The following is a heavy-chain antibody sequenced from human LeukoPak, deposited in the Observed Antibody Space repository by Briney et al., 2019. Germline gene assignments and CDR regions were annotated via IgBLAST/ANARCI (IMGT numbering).Heavy chain of an antibody. CDR2: INPSRGST. CDR1: GYTFTSYY. V-gene: IGHV1-46*01. Sequence: ASVKVSCKASGYTFTSYYMHWVRQAPGQGLDWMGLINPSRGSTSYAQKCQGGVTMTRHMSTSTVYMELSSLRSEDTAVYYCARSGGNPYWGQGTLVTV. D-gene: IGHD4-23*01. CDR3: ARSGGNPY. J-gene: IGHJ4*02.